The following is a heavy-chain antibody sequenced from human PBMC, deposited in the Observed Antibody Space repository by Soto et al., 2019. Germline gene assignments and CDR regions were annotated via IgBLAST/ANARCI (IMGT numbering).Heavy chain of an antibody. CDR3: AKADTAMVDYYYYGMDG. CDR1: GFTFSSYA. CDR2: ISGSGGST. V-gene: IGHV3-23*01. D-gene: IGHD5-18*01. Sequence: GGSLRLSCAASGFTFSSYAMSWVRQAPGKGLEWVSAISGSGGSTYYADSVKGRFTISRENSKNTLYLQMNSLRAEDTAVYYCAKADTAMVDYYYYGMDGGGQGTTVTVSS. J-gene: IGHJ6*02.